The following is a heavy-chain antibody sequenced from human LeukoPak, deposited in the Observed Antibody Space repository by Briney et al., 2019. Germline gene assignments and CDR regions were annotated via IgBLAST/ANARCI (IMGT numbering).Heavy chain of an antibody. Sequence: SETLSLTCTVSRGSISSSSYYWGWIRQPPGKGLEWIGSIYYSGSTYYNPSLKSRVTISVDTSKNQFSLKLSSVTAADTAVYYCARHRDGGTYPLDYWGQGTLVTVSS. V-gene: IGHV4-39*01. CDR3: ARHRDGGTYPLDY. D-gene: IGHD1-26*01. CDR2: IYYSGST. CDR1: RGSISSSSYY. J-gene: IGHJ4*02.